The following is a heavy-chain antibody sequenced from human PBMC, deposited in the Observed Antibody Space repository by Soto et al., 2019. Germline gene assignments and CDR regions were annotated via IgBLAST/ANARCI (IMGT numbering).Heavy chain of an antibody. Sequence: ASVKVSCKASGYTFTSYCISWVRQAPGQGLEWMGWISAYNGNTNYAQKLQGRVTMTTDTSTSTAYMELRSLRSDDTAVYYCAREAYDFWSGYTDYYYYGMDVWGQGTTVTVSS. J-gene: IGHJ6*02. CDR2: ISAYNGNT. D-gene: IGHD3-3*01. CDR3: AREAYDFWSGYTDYYYYGMDV. CDR1: GYTFTSYC. V-gene: IGHV1-18*01.